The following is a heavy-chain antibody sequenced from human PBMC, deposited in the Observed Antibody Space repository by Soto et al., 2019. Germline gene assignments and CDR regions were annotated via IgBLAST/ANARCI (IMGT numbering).Heavy chain of an antibody. V-gene: IGHV4-4*07. CDR1: GASISGFY. J-gene: IGHJ5*02. CDR2: IYATGTT. CDR3: VRDGTKTLRDWFDP. Sequence: SETLSLTCTVSGASISGFYWSWIRKSAGKGLEWIGRIYATGTTDYNPSLKSRVMMSVDTSKKQFSLKLRSVTAADTAVYYCVRDGTKTLRDWFDPWGQGMSVTVSS. D-gene: IGHD1-1*01.